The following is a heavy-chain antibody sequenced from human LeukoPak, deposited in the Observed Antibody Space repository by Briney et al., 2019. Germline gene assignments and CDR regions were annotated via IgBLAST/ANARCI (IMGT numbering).Heavy chain of an antibody. Sequence: PGGSLRLSCAASGFTFTTYTMRWVRQAPGKGLEWVSATSDSGDTTYYADSVKGRFTISRDNSKNTLYLQMNSLRAEDTAVYYCARPKGEYSSSGGAFDIWGQGTMVTVSS. CDR3: ARPKGEYSSSGGAFDI. CDR2: TSDSGDTT. V-gene: IGHV3-23*01. CDR1: GFTFTTYT. D-gene: IGHD6-6*01. J-gene: IGHJ3*02.